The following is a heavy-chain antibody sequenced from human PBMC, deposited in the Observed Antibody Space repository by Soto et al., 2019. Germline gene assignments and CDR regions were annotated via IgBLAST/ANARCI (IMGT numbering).Heavy chain of an antibody. CDR3: ARRPQRGSYSWCFDY. J-gene: IGHJ4*02. V-gene: IGHV4-39*01. CDR2: IYYSGSA. D-gene: IGHD1-26*01. Sequence: SETLSLTCTVSGGSITSNAYYWGWIRQPPGKGLEWLGYIYYSGSASYNPSLKSRVTMSVDTSKNQFSLKLSSVTAADTAVYYCARRPQRGSYSWCFDYWGQGTLVTVSS. CDR1: GGSITSNAYY.